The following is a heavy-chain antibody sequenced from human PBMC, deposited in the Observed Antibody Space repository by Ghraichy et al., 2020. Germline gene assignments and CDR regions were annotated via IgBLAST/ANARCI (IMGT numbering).Heavy chain of an antibody. CDR3: ARDLSVTEAADWFDP. V-gene: IGHV3-23*01. CDR2: IDGSGGET. CDR1: GFTFSRLH. Sequence: ESLNISCAASGFTFSRLHMSWVRQAPGKGLEWVSSIDGSGGETHYADFVKGRFTISRDNSRNTLYLQMNSLRVEDTAVYYCARDLSVTEAADWFDPSDQGNLVTVSS. J-gene: IGHJ5*02. D-gene: IGHD5/OR15-5a*01.